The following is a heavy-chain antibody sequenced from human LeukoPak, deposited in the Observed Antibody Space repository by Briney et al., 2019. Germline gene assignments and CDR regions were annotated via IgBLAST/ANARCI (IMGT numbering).Heavy chain of an antibody. J-gene: IGHJ4*02. V-gene: IGHV4-34*01. CDR2: INHSGST. CDR3: ARRIVGATRRDFDY. D-gene: IGHD1-26*01. Sequence: SETLSLTCAVYGGSFSGYYWSWIRQPPGKGLEWIGEINHSGSTNYNPSLKSRATISVDTSKNQFSLKLSSVTAADTAVYYCARRIVGATRRDFDYWGQGTLVTVSS. CDR1: GGSFSGYY.